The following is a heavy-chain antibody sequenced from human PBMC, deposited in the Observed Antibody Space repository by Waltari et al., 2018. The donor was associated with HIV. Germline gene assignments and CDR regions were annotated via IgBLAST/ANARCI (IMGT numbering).Heavy chain of an antibody. CDR1: GFSFSSYA. J-gene: IGHJ4*02. D-gene: IGHD1-1*01. CDR2: LSSSGQPT. CDR3: AKMSRSWVLAAGTLDY. Sequence: EVQLLESGGALVQPGGSLRLSCAASGFSFSSYAMGGVRQPPGKRLEWVSCLSSSGQPTGYAESVEGRLPISRDNSKNGLYLQISSLRADGTAIYYFAKMSRSWVLAAGTLDYGGQGTLVTVS. V-gene: IGHV3-23*01.